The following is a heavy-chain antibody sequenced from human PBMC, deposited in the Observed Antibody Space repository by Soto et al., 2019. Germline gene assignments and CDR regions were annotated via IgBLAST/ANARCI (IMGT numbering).Heavy chain of an antibody. CDR1: GGTFSSYT. CDR3: ASRWDSSGYYIEYFQH. V-gene: IGHV1-69*02. CDR2: IIPILGIA. J-gene: IGHJ1*01. Sequence: QVQLVQSGAEVKKPGSSVKVSCKASGGTFSSYTISWVRQAPGQGLEWMGRIIPILGIANYAQKFQGRVTITADKYTSTDSMELSSLRSEDTAVYYCASRWDSSGYYIEYFQHWGQGTLVTVSS. D-gene: IGHD3-22*01.